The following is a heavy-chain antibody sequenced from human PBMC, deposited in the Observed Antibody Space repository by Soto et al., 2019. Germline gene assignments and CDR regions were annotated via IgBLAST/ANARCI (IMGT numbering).Heavy chain of an antibody. CDR1: GDSMTTYY. CDR3: ARDQSGAADI. J-gene: IGHJ3*02. D-gene: IGHD7-27*01. CDR2: ISAKGTT. V-gene: IGHV4-4*07. Sequence: QVQLQESGPGLVEPSATLSLTCTVSGDSMTTYYWSWIRQSAEKGLEWIGRISAKGTTTYIPSLKSRIALSIDTSKNQFSLNLNFVTAADTVVYFCARDQSGAADIWGQGTLVTVS.